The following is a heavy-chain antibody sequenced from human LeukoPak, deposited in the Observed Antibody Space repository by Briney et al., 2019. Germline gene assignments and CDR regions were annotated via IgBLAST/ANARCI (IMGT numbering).Heavy chain of an antibody. Sequence: PGGTLRLSCAVSGFTFSSYEMNWVRQAPGKGLEWVANIKQDGSEKYYVDSVKGRFTISRDNANNSLYLQMNSLRAEDTAVYYCARGGDYLDFWGQGTLVTVSS. J-gene: IGHJ4*02. CDR1: GFTFSSYE. CDR2: IKQDGSEK. CDR3: ARGGDYLDF. V-gene: IGHV3-7*05.